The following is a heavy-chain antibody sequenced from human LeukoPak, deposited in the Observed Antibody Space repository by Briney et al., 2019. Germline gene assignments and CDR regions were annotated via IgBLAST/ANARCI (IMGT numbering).Heavy chain of an antibody. CDR2: IKQDGSDK. D-gene: IGHD3-16*01. CDR3: TRDSTYHYLRGFDY. J-gene: IGHJ4*02. Sequence: GGSLRLSCAASGFSFSSYWMNWVRQAPGKGLEWVASIKQDGSDKYYVDSVKGRFTISRDNAKNLLYLQMNSLRAEDTAVYHCTRDSTYHYLRGFDYWGQGTLVTVSS. CDR1: GFSFSSYW. V-gene: IGHV3-7*01.